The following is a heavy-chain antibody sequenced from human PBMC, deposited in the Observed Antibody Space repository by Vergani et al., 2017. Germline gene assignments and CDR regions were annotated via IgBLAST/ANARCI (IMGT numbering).Heavy chain of an antibody. J-gene: IGHJ5*02. D-gene: IGHD1-20*01. CDR3: ARGGYNWNQGWFDP. Sequence: QVQLQQWGAGLLKPSETLSLTCAVYGGSFSGYYWSWIRQPPGKGLEWIGEINHSGSTNYNPSLKSRVTISVDTSKNQFSLKLSSVTAADTAVYYCARGGYNWNQGWFDPWGQGTLVTVSS. CDR1: GGSFSGYY. V-gene: IGHV4-34*01. CDR2: INHSGST.